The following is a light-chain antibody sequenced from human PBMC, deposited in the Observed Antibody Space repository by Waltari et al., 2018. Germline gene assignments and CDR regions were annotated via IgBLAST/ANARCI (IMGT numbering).Light chain of an antibody. V-gene: IGLV5-45*03. CDR2: YKSDSAK. J-gene: IGLJ2*01. Sequence: QAVLTQPSSLSASPGASASLTCTLRSGINVGAYRIYWYQQKPGSPPQYLLRYKSDSAKGLGAGGPSRFSGSKDASANAGILLISGLQSDDEADYYCMIFHGNAWVFGGGTKLTVL. CDR1: SGINVGAYR. CDR3: MIFHGNAWV.